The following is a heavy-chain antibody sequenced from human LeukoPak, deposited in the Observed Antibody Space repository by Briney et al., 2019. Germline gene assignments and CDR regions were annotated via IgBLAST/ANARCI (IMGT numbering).Heavy chain of an antibody. V-gene: IGHV4-38-2*01. D-gene: IGHD3-3*02. J-gene: IGHJ6*03. CDR1: GYSISGGYY. CDR2: IYHSGST. Sequence: SETLSLTCAVSGYSISGGYYWGWIRQPPGKGLEWIGSIYHSGSTYYNPSLKSRVTISVDTSKNQFSLKLSSVTAADTAVYYCARHLGTSSLTRYYYYMDVWGKGTTVTASS. CDR3: ARHLGTSSLTRYYYYMDV.